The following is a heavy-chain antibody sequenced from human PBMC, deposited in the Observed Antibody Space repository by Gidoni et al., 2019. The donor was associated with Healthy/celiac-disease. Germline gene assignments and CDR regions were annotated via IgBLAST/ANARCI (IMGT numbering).Heavy chain of an antibody. CDR3: ATSVEWLTKYMDV. V-gene: IGHV1-24*01. Sequence: VQLVQSVAAVMKPGASATVSCKVSGYTLTDLSMHWVRQAPGKGLEWMGGFDPEDGETIYAQKFQGRVTMTEDTSTDTAYMELSSLRSEDTAVYYCATSVEWLTKYMDVWGKGTTVTVSS. D-gene: IGHD3-3*01. J-gene: IGHJ6*03. CDR2: FDPEDGET. CDR1: GYTLTDLS.